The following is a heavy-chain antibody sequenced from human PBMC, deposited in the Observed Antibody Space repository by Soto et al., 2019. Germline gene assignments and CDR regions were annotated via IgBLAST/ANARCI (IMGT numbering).Heavy chain of an antibody. CDR2: IYSGGST. CDR1: GFTFSSNA. CDR3: ATRPLFHGAP. D-gene: IGHD2-21*01. Sequence: EVQLVESGGGLIQPGGSLRLSSAASGFTFSSNAMNWVRQAPGKGLEWVSLIYSGGSTYYADSVKGRFTISRDNSKNTLYLQMSSLRAEDTAVYYCATRPLFHGAPWGQGTRVTVSS. J-gene: IGHJ3*01. V-gene: IGHV3-53*01.